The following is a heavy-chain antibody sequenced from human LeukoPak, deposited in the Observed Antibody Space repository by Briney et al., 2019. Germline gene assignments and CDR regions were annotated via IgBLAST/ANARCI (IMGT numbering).Heavy chain of an antibody. Sequence: GASVKVSCKASGHTFTTYGISWVRQAPGQGFEWMGWINTYNGNTNYAHKFRGRVTMTTDTSTRTVYMEVRSLRSDDTAVYYCARDPADHGDLREDAHYYALDVWGQGTTVTVSS. CDR1: GHTFTTYG. CDR2: INTYNGNT. D-gene: IGHD4-17*01. CDR3: ARDPADHGDLREDAHYYALDV. J-gene: IGHJ6*02. V-gene: IGHV1-18*04.